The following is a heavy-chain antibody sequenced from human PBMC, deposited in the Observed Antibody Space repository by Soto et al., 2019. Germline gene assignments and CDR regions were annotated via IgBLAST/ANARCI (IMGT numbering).Heavy chain of an antibody. CDR1: GGSISSYY. V-gene: IGHV4-59*01. CDR2: IYYSGST. CDR3: ARASCETLDY. D-gene: IGHD2-15*01. J-gene: IGHJ4*02. Sequence: QVQLQESGPGLVKPSETLSLTCTVSGGSISSYYWSWIRQPPGKGLEWIGYIYYSGSTNYNPSLKSRVTISVDTSKNQFSLKLSSVTAADTAVYYCARASCETLDYWGQGTLVTVSS.